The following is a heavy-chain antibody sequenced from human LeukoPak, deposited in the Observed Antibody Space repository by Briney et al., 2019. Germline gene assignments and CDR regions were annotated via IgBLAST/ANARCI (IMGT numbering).Heavy chain of an antibody. CDR1: GFTFSSYA. V-gene: IGHV3-23*01. CDR2: ISGRGGST. Sequence: GGSLTLSCAASGFTFSSYAMSWVGQAPRRWREGVAAISGRGGSTYYADSVKGRFTISRDNSKTPLYLPMNRMRAADTAVYYCANYYDSSGYYGRGRPDPHWGQGTLVTVSS. J-gene: IGHJ4*02. D-gene: IGHD3-22*01. CDR3: ANYYDSSGYYGRGRPDPH.